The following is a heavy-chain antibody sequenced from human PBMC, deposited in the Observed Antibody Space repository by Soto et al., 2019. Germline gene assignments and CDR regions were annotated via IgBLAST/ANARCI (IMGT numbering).Heavy chain of an antibody. J-gene: IGHJ4*02. CDR3: AHILGIGGYYEGFDY. CDR1: GFSLSTSSGVG. CDR2: IYWDDEK. D-gene: IGHD1-26*01. Sequence: QITLKESGPTLVKPTQTLTLTCTFSGFSLSTSSGVGVGWSRQPPGKALEWLAFIYWDDEKRYSPSLKSRLTVTKDTSKNQVVLILTNMDPVDTATYYCAHILGIGGYYEGFDYWGPGALVTVSS. V-gene: IGHV2-5*02.